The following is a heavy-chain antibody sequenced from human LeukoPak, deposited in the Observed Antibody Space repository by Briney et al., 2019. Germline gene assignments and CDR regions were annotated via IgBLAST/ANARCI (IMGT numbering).Heavy chain of an antibody. CDR2: ISGSGGST. V-gene: IGHV3-23*01. J-gene: IGHJ5*02. Sequence: GGSLRFSCAASGFTFSSYAMSWVRQAPGKGLEWVSAISGSGGSTYYADSVKGRFTISRDNSKNTLYLQMNSLRAEDTAVYYCAKGRGSGSYYIRWFDPWGQGTLVTVSS. CDR3: AKGRGSGSYYIRWFDP. CDR1: GFTFSSYA. D-gene: IGHD3-10*01.